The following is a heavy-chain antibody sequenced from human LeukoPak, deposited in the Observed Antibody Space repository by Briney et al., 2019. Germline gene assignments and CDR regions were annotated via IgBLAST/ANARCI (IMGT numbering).Heavy chain of an antibody. J-gene: IGHJ4*02. CDR1: GGSISSSSYY. Sequence: SETLSLTCTVSGGSISSSSYYWGWIRQPPGKGLEWIGSIYYSGSTYYNPSLKSRVTISVDTSKNQFSLKLSSVTAADTAVYYCASITMIVVVITTWGRGTLVTVSS. CDR2: IYYSGST. CDR3: ASITMIVVVITT. D-gene: IGHD3-22*01. V-gene: IGHV4-39*07.